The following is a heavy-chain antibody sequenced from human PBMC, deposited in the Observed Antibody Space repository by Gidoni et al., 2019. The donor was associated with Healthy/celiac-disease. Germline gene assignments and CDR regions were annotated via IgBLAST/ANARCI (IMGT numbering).Heavy chain of an antibody. CDR2: IIPIFGTA. J-gene: IGHJ6*02. CDR1: GGTFSSYA. CDR3: ARDVTDYYDSSGYLYYYYGMDV. V-gene: IGHV1-69*06. Sequence: QVQLVQSGAEVKKPGSSVKVSCKASGGTFSSYAISWVRQAPGKGLEWMGGIIPIFGTANYAQKFQGRVTITADKSTSTAYMELSSLRSEDTAVYYCARDVTDYYDSSGYLYYYYGMDVWGQGTTVTVSS. D-gene: IGHD3-22*01.